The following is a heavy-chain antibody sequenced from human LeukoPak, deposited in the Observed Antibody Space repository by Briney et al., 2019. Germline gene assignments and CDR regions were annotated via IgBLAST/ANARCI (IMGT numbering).Heavy chain of an antibody. CDR1: GFTFSSYA. J-gene: IGHJ4*02. Sequence: PGGSLRLSCAASGFTFSSYAMSWVRQAPGKGLEWVSAISGSGGGTYYADSVKGRFTISRDNSKNTLYLQMNSLRAEDTAVYYCAKVLSPSYYDFWSGYPLDYWGQGTLVTVSS. D-gene: IGHD3-3*01. CDR2: ISGSGGGT. CDR3: AKVLSPSYYDFWSGYPLDY. V-gene: IGHV3-23*01.